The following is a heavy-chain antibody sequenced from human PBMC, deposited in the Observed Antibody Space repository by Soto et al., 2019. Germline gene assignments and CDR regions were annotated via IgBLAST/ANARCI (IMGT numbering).Heavy chain of an antibody. J-gene: IGHJ6*02. CDR3: ARGGRKQLVSHYYYGMDV. D-gene: IGHD6-6*01. CDR2: IWYDGSNK. V-gene: IGHV3-33*01. CDR1: GFTFSSYG. Sequence: QVQLVESGGGVVQPGRSLRLSCAASGFTFSSYGMHWVRQAPGKGLEWVAVIWYDGSNKYYADSVKGRFTISRDNSKNTLYLQMNSLRAEDTAVYYCARGGRKQLVSHYYYGMDVWGQGTTVTVSS.